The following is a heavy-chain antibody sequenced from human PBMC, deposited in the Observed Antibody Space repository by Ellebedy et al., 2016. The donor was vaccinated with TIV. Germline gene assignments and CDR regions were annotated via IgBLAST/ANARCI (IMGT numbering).Heavy chain of an antibody. V-gene: IGHV3-30*02. J-gene: IGHJ4*02. CDR1: GFIFNNSG. Sequence: GGSLRLSCAASGFIFNNSGMHWVRQAPGKGLEWVAFIRYDGSNKYYADSVKGRFTISRDKSKNTLYLQMNSLLAEDTAVYYCAKDPGTTLTPDYWGQGTLVTVSS. CDR2: IRYDGSNK. D-gene: IGHD4-17*01. CDR3: AKDPGTTLTPDY.